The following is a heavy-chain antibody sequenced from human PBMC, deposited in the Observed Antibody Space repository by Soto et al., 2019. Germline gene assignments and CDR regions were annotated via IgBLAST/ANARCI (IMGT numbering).Heavy chain of an antibody. CDR2: IYYSGST. V-gene: IGHV4-31*03. CDR3: ARGGRRSPGMDV. Sequence: QVQLQESGPGLVKPSQTLSLTCTVSGGSISSGGYYWSWIRQPPGKGLEWIGYIYYSGSTYYNPSLKSRVTISVDTSKKQFSLKLSSVTAADTAVYYCARGGRRSPGMDVWGQGTTVTVSS. CDR1: GGSISSGGYY. J-gene: IGHJ6*02.